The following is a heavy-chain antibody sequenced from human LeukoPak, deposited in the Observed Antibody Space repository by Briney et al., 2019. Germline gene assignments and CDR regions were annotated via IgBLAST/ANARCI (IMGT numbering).Heavy chain of an antibody. J-gene: IGHJ4*02. CDR2: IYYDGRT. CDR1: GGLISSGDYY. Sequence: PSETLSLTCTVSGGLISSGDYYWSWISQAPGKGLEWIGFIYYDGRTFYNPSLKRRVAISLDTSKNQFALNLNSVTAADTAVYYCARDHGSGSYNFFDHWGQGALVTVSS. CDR3: ARDHGSGSYNFFDH. V-gene: IGHV4-30-4*01. D-gene: IGHD3-10*01.